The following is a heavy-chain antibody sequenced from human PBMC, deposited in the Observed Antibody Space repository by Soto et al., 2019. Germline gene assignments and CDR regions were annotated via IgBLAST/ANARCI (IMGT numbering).Heavy chain of an antibody. D-gene: IGHD3-16*02. V-gene: IGHV1-18*04. J-gene: IGHJ4*02. CDR1: GYTFTSYG. Sequence: QVQLVQSGAEVKKPGASVKVSCKASGYTFTSYGISWVRQAPGQGLEWMGWISAYNGNTNYAQKLQGRVTMTPDTSTSAAYMELRSLRSDGTAVYYCARDESDVWGSYRSFDYWGQGTLVTVSS. CDR2: ISAYNGNT. CDR3: ARDESDVWGSYRSFDY.